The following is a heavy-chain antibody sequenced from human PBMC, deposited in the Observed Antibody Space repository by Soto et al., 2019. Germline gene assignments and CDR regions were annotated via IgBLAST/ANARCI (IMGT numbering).Heavy chain of an antibody. CDR2: IHSSGSA. J-gene: IGHJ4*02. CDR3: ARYYCGTSCYYFEH. Sequence: QVQLQESGPGLVKPSETLSLTCTVSGGSINSYYWSWIRQPPGKGLEWIGYIHSSGSANYNPSLKSRVTMSVATSKNQSSLEVHSVTAADTAVYYCARYYCGTSCYYFEHWGQGTLVTVSS. V-gene: IGHV4-59*08. CDR1: GGSINSYY. D-gene: IGHD2-2*01.